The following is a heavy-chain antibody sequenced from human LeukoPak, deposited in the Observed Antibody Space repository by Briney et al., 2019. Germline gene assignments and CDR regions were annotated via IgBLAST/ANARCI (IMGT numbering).Heavy chain of an antibody. Sequence: SETLSLTCTVSGGSVSSGSYYWSWIRQPPGKGLEWIGYIYYSGSTNYNPSLKSRVTISVDTSKNQFSLKLSSVTAADTAVYYCARMAGTNWFDPWGQGTLVTVSS. D-gene: IGHD1-1*01. CDR1: GGSVSSGSYY. V-gene: IGHV4-61*01. CDR2: IYYSGST. CDR3: ARMAGTNWFDP. J-gene: IGHJ5*02.